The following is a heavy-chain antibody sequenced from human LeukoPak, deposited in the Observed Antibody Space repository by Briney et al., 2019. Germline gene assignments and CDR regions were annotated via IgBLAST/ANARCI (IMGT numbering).Heavy chain of an antibody. Sequence: GGSLRLSCAASGFPYSNYGMHWVRQAPGKGLEWVAVISYDGTNKYYADSVKGRFTISRDHSKNTLYLQMNSLRAEDTAVYYCAKDSSSGYPFQDWGQGALVTVSS. CDR3: AKDSSSGYPFQD. D-gene: IGHD3-22*01. CDR1: GFPYSNYG. V-gene: IGHV3-30*18. J-gene: IGHJ1*01. CDR2: ISYDGTNK.